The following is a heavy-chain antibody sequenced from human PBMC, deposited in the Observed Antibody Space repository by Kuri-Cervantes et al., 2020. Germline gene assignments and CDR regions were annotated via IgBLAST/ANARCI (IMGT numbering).Heavy chain of an antibody. CDR3: TTPGEQLEHYYYYGMDV. Sequence: GESLNISCASSGFTFSDYYMTWVRQAPGKGLELVGRIQSKTDGGTTDYAAPVKGRFTISRDDSKNTLYLQMNSLKTEDTAVYYCTTPGEQLEHYYYYGMDVWGQGTTVTVSS. D-gene: IGHD1-1*01. CDR2: IQSKTDGGTT. V-gene: IGHV3-15*01. CDR1: GFTFSDYY. J-gene: IGHJ6*02.